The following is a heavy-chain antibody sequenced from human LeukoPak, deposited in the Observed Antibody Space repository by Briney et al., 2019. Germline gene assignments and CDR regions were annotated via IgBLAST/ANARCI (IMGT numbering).Heavy chain of an antibody. Sequence: SETLSLTCAVYGASISSYHWGWIRPPPGKGLVWCGYVYYTESTNSNPSLKSRATISVDTAKNQFSVTLSLVTAAAAALYYCAGSPAYCTGGPCSNLDPWGQGTLVTVSS. V-gene: IGHV4-59*01. CDR3: AGSPAYCTGGPCSNLDP. J-gene: IGHJ5*02. D-gene: IGHD2-8*02. CDR2: VYYTEST. CDR1: GASISSYH.